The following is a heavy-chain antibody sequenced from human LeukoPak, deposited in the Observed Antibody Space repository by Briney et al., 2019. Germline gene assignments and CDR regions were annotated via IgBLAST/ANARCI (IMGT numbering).Heavy chain of an antibody. CDR2: IYTSGST. V-gene: IGHV4-61*02. D-gene: IGHD4-17*01. J-gene: IGHJ4*02. CDR3: ARGLYGDYGDY. CDR1: GGSISSGSYY. Sequence: SETLSPTCTVSGGSISSGSYYWSWIRQPAGKGLEWIGRIYTSGSTNYNPSLKSRVTTSVDTSKNQFSLKLSSVTAADTAVYYCARGLYGDYGDYWGQGTLVTVSS.